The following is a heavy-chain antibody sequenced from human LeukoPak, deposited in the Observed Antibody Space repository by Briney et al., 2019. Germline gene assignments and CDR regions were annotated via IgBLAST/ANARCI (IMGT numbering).Heavy chain of an antibody. V-gene: IGHV3-23*01. J-gene: IGHJ4*02. D-gene: IGHD2-2*01. CDR3: AKNLPPVVVPAAFFDY. CDR2: ISGSGGST. CDR1: GFTFSSYA. Sequence: GGSLRLSCAASGFTFSSYAMSWVRQAPGKGLEWVSVISGSGGSTYYADSVKGRFTISRDNSKNTLYLQMNSLRAEDTAVCYCAKNLPPVVVPAAFFDYWGQGTLVTVSS.